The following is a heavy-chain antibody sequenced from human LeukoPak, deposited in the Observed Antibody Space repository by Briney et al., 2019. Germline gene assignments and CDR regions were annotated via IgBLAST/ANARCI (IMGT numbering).Heavy chain of an antibody. Sequence: SETLSLTCAVYGGSFSGYYWSWIRQPPGKGLEWIGEINHSGSTNYNPSLKSRVTISVDTSKNQFSLKLSSVTAADTAVYYCATGPGYSSGWDFDYWGQGTLVTVSS. CDR3: ATGPGYSSGWDFDY. CDR1: GGSFSGYY. CDR2: INHSGST. V-gene: IGHV4-34*01. J-gene: IGHJ4*02. D-gene: IGHD6-19*01.